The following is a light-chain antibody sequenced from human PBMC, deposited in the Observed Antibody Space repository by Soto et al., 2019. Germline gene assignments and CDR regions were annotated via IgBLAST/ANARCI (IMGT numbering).Light chain of an antibody. CDR2: EVT. J-gene: IGLJ2*01. V-gene: IGLV2-14*03. CDR1: SSDIGANKF. Sequence: QSVLTQPASVSGSPGQSITISCTGTSSDIGANKFVSWYQQHPGKAPKVLIYEVTNRPSGISNRFSGSKSGNTASLTISGLRAEDEADYYCNSYTNTGARVFGGGTKLT. CDR3: NSYTNTGARV.